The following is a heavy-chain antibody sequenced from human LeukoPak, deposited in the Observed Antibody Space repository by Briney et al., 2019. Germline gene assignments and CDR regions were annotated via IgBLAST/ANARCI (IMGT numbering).Heavy chain of an antibody. V-gene: IGHV3-23*01. Sequence: GGSLRLSCAASGFTFSNSAMSWVRQAPGKGLEWVSTLSGSGITTYYADSVKGRFTISRDNSKNKLYLQMNSLRAEDTDVYYCAKGIYSSGWSYFDYWGHGTLVTVPS. J-gene: IGHJ4*01. CDR3: AKGIYSSGWSYFDY. CDR1: GFTFSNSA. D-gene: IGHD6-19*01. CDR2: LSGSGITT.